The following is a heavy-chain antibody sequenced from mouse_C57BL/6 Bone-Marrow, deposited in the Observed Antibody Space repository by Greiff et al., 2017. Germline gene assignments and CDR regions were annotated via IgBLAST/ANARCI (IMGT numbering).Heavy chain of an antibody. J-gene: IGHJ1*03. V-gene: IGHV5-16*01. Sequence: EVQRVASEGGLVQPGSSMKLSCTASGFTFSDYYMAWVRQVPEKGLEWVANINYDGSSTYYLDSLKSRFIISRDNAKNILYLQMSSLKSEDTATYYCARDGGYGSRYWYFDVWGTGTTVTVSS. CDR3: ARDGGYGSRYWYFDV. CDR2: INYDGSST. D-gene: IGHD1-1*01. CDR1: GFTFSDYY.